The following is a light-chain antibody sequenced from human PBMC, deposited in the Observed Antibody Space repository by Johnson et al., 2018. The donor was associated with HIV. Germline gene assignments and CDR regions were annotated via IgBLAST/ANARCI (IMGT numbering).Light chain of an antibody. V-gene: IGLV1-51*02. J-gene: IGLJ1*01. CDR2: ENN. CDR1: SSNIGNNY. Sequence: SVLTQPPSVSAAPGQKVTISCSGSSSNIGNNYVSWYQQLPGTAPKLLIYENNKRPSGIPDRFSGSKSGTSATLGITGLQTGDAADYYCGTWDTSLNAYVFGTGTKFTVL. CDR3: GTWDTSLNAYV.